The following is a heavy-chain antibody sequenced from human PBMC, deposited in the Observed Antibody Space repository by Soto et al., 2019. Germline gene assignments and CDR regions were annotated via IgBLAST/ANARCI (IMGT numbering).Heavy chain of an antibody. D-gene: IGHD3-3*01. CDR3: ARVINLEWLLDDAFDI. J-gene: IGHJ3*02. V-gene: IGHV3-33*01. CDR2: IWYDGSNK. Sequence: GGSLRLSCAASGFTFSSYGMHWVRQAPGKGLEWVAVIWYDGSNKYYADSVKGRFTISRDNSKNTLYLQMNSLRAEDTAVYYCARVINLEWLLDDAFDIWGQGTMVTVSS. CDR1: GFTFSSYG.